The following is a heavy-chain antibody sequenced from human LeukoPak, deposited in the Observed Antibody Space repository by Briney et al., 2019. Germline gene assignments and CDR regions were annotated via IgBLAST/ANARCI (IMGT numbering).Heavy chain of an antibody. V-gene: IGHV3-74*01. Sequence: GGSLRLSCSASGFTFRTSWMHWVRQGPGKGLQWVAHINSDGGNTAYADSMKGRFTISRDNAKSTLYLQMNSLRSEDTAVYYCARGDPLGNYWGQGTLVTVSS. D-gene: IGHD7-27*01. J-gene: IGHJ4*02. CDR3: ARGDPLGNY. CDR2: INSDGGNT. CDR1: GFTFRTSW.